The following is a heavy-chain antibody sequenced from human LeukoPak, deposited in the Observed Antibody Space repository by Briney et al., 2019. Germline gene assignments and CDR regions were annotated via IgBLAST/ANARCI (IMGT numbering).Heavy chain of an antibody. CDR3: AREVCIGGSCSVFDY. Sequence: GGSLRLSCAASGFTFSSYWMHWVRQAPGKGLVWVSRINSDGSSRTYADSVKGRFTISRDNAKNTLSLQTNSLRTEDTAVYYCAREVCIGGSCSVFDYWGQGTLVTVSS. D-gene: IGHD2-15*01. J-gene: IGHJ4*02. V-gene: IGHV3-74*01. CDR1: GFTFSSYW. CDR2: INSDGSSR.